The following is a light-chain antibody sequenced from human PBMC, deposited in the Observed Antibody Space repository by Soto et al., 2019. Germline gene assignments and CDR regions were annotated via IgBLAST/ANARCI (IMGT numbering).Light chain of an antibody. CDR3: QSSDSRLSAVV. V-gene: IGLV1-40*01. CDR2: GNT. CDR1: SSNIGAGYE. J-gene: IGLJ2*01. Sequence: QSALTQPTSVSGAPGQRVTISCTGSSSNIGAGYEAHWYQQLPGTAPKLLIYGNTNRPSGVPDRFSGSKSGTSASLAITGLQAEDEADYYCQSSDSRLSAVVFGGGTKLTVL.